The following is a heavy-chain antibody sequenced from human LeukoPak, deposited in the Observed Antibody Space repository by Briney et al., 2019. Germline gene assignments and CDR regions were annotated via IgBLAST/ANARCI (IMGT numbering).Heavy chain of an antibody. CDR1: GFIFKDFA. J-gene: IGHJ5*01. V-gene: IGHV3-23*01. CDR3: AKDYKKGFCCSNDVCPFFDS. CDR2: LSGNGGAT. D-gene: IGHD4-11*01. Sequence: GGSLRLSCAASGFIFKDFAMSWVRQAPGKGLEWVSGLSGNGGATYYADAVRGRFTVSRHNSKSTLFLHMTSLSDEDTAVYYCAKDYKKGFCCSNDVCPFFDSGRQGILVAFSS.